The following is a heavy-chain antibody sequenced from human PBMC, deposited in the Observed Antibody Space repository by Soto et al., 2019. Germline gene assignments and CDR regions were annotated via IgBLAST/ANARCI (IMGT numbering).Heavy chain of an antibody. Sequence: LRLSCAASGFTFSSYAMHWVRQAPGKGLEWVAVISYDGSNKYYADSVKGRFTISRDNSKNTLYLQMNSLRAEDTAVYYCARGRSGSYYGLASLDYWGQGTLVTVSS. CDR1: GFTFSSYA. J-gene: IGHJ4*02. V-gene: IGHV3-30-3*01. CDR2: ISYDGSNK. CDR3: ARGRSGSYYGLASLDY. D-gene: IGHD1-26*01.